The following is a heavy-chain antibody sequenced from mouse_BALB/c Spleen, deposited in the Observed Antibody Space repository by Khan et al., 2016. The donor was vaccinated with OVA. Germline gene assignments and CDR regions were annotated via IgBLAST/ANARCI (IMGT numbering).Heavy chain of an antibody. J-gene: IGHJ3*01. Sequence: QVQLKQSGPGLVAPSQTLSITCTVSGFSVTNYGVHWVRQPPGKGLEWLGVIWAGGSTNRNSALMSRLSISKDDSKSQVFLTMNSLQTDDTAIYXCARALYYGAWFAYWGQGTLVTVSA. CDR1: GFSVTNYG. CDR2: IWAGGST. V-gene: IGHV2-9*02. D-gene: IGHD1-1*01. CDR3: ARALYYGAWFAY.